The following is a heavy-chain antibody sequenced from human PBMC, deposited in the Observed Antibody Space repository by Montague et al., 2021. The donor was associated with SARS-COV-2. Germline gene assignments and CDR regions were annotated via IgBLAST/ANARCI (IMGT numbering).Heavy chain of an antibody. V-gene: IGHV4-59*01. CDR2: IYNSGST. Sequence: SETLSLTCTVSGGSISRYSWTWIRQPPGKGLEWIVYIYNSGSTNYNPSLTSRVTISGDTSKNQFSLKMSSVSAADTAVYYCARVGRGSSWYEVAFDIWGQGTMVTVSS. J-gene: IGHJ3*02. CDR3: ARVGRGSSWYEVAFDI. D-gene: IGHD6-13*01. CDR1: GGSISRYS.